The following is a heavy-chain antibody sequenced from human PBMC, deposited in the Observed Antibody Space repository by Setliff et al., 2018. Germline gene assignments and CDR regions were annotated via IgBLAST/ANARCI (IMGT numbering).Heavy chain of an antibody. Sequence: SETLSLTCAVYGGSFSDSYWSWIRQPPGKGLEWIGSIYYSGSTYYNPSLKSRVTISVDTSKNQFSLKLSSVTAADTAVYYCARVFYYGSGSYLYYFDSWGQGTLVTVSS. D-gene: IGHD3-10*01. V-gene: IGHV4-34*01. CDR1: GGSFSDSY. CDR2: IYYSGST. J-gene: IGHJ4*02. CDR3: ARVFYYGSGSYLYYFDS.